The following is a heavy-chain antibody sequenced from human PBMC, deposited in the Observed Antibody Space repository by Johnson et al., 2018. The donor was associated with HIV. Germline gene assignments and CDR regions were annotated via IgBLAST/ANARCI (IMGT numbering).Heavy chain of an antibody. V-gene: IGHV3-7*01. Sequence: VQLVESGGGVVQPGKSLTLSCVVSGLSFSNFGIHWVRQAPGKGPEWVANIKQDGSEKYYVDSVKGRFTISRDNAKNSLYLQMNSLRAEDTAVYDCASEGLAGNAFDIWGQGTMVTVSS. CDR1: GLSFSNFG. CDR2: IKQDGSEK. CDR3: ASEGLAGNAFDI. D-gene: IGHD6-19*01. J-gene: IGHJ3*02.